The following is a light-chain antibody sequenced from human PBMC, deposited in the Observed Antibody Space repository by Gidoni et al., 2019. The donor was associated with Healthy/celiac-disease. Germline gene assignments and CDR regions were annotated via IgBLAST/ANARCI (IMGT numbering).Light chain of an antibody. J-gene: IGKJ4*01. CDR1: KNISSY. Sequence: DIQMTQPPSSLSASVGDRVTITCRASKNISSYLNWYQQKPGKAPNLLIYAASSLQSGVPSRFSGSGSGTDFTITISSLQPEDFATYYCQQSYSTPLTFGGGTKVEIK. CDR3: QQSYSTPLT. V-gene: IGKV1-39*01. CDR2: AAS.